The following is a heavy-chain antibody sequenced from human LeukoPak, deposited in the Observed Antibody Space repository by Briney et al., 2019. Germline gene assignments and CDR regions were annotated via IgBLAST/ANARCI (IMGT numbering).Heavy chain of an antibody. V-gene: IGHV4-4*07. Sequence: SETLSLTCTVSGGSISSYYWSWIRQPAGKGLEWVGRIYTSGSTYYNPSLKSRVTISVDTSKNQFSLKLSSVTAADTAVYYCAREDIVVVVAALREAFDIWGQGTMVTVSS. J-gene: IGHJ3*02. CDR1: GGSISSYY. CDR3: AREDIVVVVAALREAFDI. D-gene: IGHD2-15*01. CDR2: IYTSGST.